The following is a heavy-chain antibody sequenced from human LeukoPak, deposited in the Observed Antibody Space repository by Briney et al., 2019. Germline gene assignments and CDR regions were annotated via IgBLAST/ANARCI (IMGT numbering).Heavy chain of an antibody. J-gene: IGHJ4*02. CDR3: ARGAPLSYGDYQHFEY. CDR1: GFTFSTYW. CDR2: IKQDGSAK. V-gene: IGHV3-7*03. D-gene: IGHD4-17*01. Sequence: GGSLRLPCAASGFTFSTYWMNWVRQAPGKGLEWVADIKQDGSAKYYVDSVKGRFTISRDNAKNSLYLQMNSLRAEDTAVYYCARGAPLSYGDYQHFEYWGQGTLVTVSS.